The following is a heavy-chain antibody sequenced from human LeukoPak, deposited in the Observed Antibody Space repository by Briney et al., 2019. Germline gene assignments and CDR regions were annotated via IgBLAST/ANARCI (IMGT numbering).Heavy chain of an antibody. CDR1: GYTFTGYY. D-gene: IGHD3-9*01. CDR3: ARDLAGLRYFDWLLGGVRGIDY. J-gene: IGHJ4*02. Sequence: ASVKVSCKASGYTFTGYYMHWVRQAPGQGLEWMGWINPNSGGTNYAQKFQGRVTMTRDTSISTAYMELSRLRSDDTAVYYCARDLAGLRYFDWLLGGVRGIDYWGQGTLVTVSS. CDR2: INPNSGGT. V-gene: IGHV1-2*02.